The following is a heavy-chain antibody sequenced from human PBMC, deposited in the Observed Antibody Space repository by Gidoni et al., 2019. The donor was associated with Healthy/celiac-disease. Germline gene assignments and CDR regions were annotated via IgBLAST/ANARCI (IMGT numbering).Heavy chain of an antibody. Sequence: QVQLVESGGGVVQPGGSLRLSCAASGFTFSSYGMHWVRQAPGKGLEWVAFIRYDGSNKYYADSVKGRFTISRDNSKNTLYLQMNSLGAEDTAVYYCAKVFNQLLPIDYWGQGTLVTVSS. CDR2: IRYDGSNK. V-gene: IGHV3-30*02. CDR3: AKVFNQLLPIDY. CDR1: GFTFSSYG. J-gene: IGHJ4*02. D-gene: IGHD2-2*01.